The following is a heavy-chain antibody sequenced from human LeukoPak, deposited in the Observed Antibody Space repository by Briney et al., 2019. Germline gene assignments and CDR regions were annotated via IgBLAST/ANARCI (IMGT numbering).Heavy chain of an antibody. CDR3: ARVGLLANGAFDI. V-gene: IGHV3-21*01. CDR1: GFTFRNYY. Sequence: GGSLRLSCAASGFTFRNYYMIWVRQAPGKGLEWVSSISTGSSQKNYADSVKGRFSISRDNANNSLFLQMNSLRGDDTALYYCARVGLLANGAFDIWGQGTMVTVAS. D-gene: IGHD2-8*01. CDR2: ISTGSSQK. J-gene: IGHJ3*02.